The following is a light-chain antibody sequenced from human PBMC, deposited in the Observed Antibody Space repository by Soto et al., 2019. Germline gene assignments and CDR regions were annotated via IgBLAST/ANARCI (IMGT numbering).Light chain of an antibody. Sequence: EIVLTQSPGTLSLSPGERATLSCRASQSVSSNLAWYQQKRGRAPRLLMYGASTRATGIPARFSGSGSGTEFTLTISSLQSEDFAVYYCQQYNNWPLTFGQGTKVDIK. V-gene: IGKV3-15*01. CDR2: GAS. CDR3: QQYNNWPLT. CDR1: QSVSSN. J-gene: IGKJ1*01.